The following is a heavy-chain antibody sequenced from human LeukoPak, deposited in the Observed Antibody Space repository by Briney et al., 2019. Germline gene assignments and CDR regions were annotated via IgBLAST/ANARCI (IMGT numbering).Heavy chain of an antibody. J-gene: IGHJ5*02. CDR1: GYTFTSYD. D-gene: IGHD3-22*01. CDR3: ARGESPYHYDSSGYGP. V-gene: IGHV1-8*03. Sequence: ASVKVSCKASGYTFTSYDINWVRQATGQGLEWMGWMNPNSGNTGYAQKFQGRVTITRNTSISTAYMELSSLRSEDTAVYYCARGESPYHYDSSGYGPWGQGTLVTVSS. CDR2: MNPNSGNT.